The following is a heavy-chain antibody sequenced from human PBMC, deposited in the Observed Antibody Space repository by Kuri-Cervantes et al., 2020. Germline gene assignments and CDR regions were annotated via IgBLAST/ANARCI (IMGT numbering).Heavy chain of an antibody. V-gene: IGHV1-8*02. CDR1: GYTFTSYD. J-gene: IGHJ4*02. Sequence: ASVKVSCKASGYTFTSYDINWVRQATGQGLGWMGWMNPNSGNTGYAQKFQGRVTMTRNTSISTAYMELRSLRSDDTAVYYCAGGKAGGRGDYWGQGTLVTVSS. D-gene: IGHD1-26*01. CDR3: AGGKAGGRGDY. CDR2: MNPNSGNT.